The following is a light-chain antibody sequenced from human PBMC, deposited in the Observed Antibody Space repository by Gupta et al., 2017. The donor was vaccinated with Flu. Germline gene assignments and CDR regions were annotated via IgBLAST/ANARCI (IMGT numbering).Light chain of an antibody. CDR2: KDS. J-gene: IGLJ3*02. CDR1: ALPKQY. V-gene: IGLV3-25*03. CDR3: QSADSSGTPFWV. Sequence: QTARITCSGDALPKQYAYCYQQKPGQAPVLVIYKDSERPSGIPERFSGSSSGTTVTLTISGVQAEDEADYYCQSADSSGTPFWVFGGGTKLTVL.